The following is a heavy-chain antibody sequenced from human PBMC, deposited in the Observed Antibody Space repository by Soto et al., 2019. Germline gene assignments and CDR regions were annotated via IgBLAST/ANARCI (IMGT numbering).Heavy chain of an antibody. CDR1: GLSITDSEMG. Sequence: QVTLKESGPVLVKPTETLTLICTASGLSITDSEMGVSWIRQPPGQLLEWLAHIESSGEKSYRTFLKSRLAISKDTSKSQIFLPRTNMDPADTATYYCARRHLAVAVSPWFDPWGQGIPVTVSS. J-gene: IGHJ5*02. CDR3: ARRHLAVAVSPWFDP. CDR2: IESSGEK. D-gene: IGHD6-19*01. V-gene: IGHV2-26*01.